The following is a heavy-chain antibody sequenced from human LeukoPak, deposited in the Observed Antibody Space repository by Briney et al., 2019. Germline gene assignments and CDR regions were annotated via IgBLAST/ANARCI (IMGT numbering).Heavy chain of an antibody. Sequence: PGGSLRLSCAASGFTFSSYSMNWVRQAPGKGLEWVAVISYDGSNKYYADSVKGRFTISRDNSKNTLYLQMNSLRAEDTAVYYCAKVDSSGWYPPAFQYWGQGTLVTVSS. CDR2: ISYDGSNK. V-gene: IGHV3-30*18. CDR3: AKVDSSGWYPPAFQY. J-gene: IGHJ1*01. CDR1: GFTFSSYS. D-gene: IGHD6-19*01.